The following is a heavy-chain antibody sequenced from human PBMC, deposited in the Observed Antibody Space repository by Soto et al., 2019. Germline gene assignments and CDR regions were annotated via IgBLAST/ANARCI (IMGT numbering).Heavy chain of an antibody. V-gene: IGHV1-69*01. CDR2: IIPMYGPA. Sequence: QVPLVQSGAEVKKPGSSVTVSCKASGGTFSSYAIHWVRQAPGQGLEWMGGIIPMYGPAKYAQRFQGRVTITADESTTTVYMELPSLTSQDTAVYYCARVTSMVRGVIDNWFDPWGHGTRVTVSS. J-gene: IGHJ5*02. CDR1: GGTFSSYA. CDR3: ARVTSMVRGVIDNWFDP. D-gene: IGHD3-10*01.